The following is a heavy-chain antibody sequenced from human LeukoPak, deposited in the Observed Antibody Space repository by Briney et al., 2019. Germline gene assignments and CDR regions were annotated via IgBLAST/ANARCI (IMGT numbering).Heavy chain of an antibody. V-gene: IGHV3-23*01. Sequence: PGGSLRLSCAASGFTFSSYAMSWVRQAPGKGLEWVSAISGSGGSTYYADSVKGRFTISRDNSKNTLYLQMNSLRAEDTAVYYCAKAGILTGYLLFFFYFDYWGQGTLVTVSS. D-gene: IGHD3-9*01. CDR3: AKAGILTGYLLFFFYFDY. CDR2: ISGSGGST. CDR1: GFTFSSYA. J-gene: IGHJ4*02.